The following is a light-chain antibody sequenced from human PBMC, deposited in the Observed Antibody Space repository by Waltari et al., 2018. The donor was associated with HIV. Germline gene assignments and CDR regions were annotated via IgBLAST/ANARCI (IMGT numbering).Light chain of an antibody. CDR1: SSDVGGYNY. V-gene: IGLV2-8*01. Sequence: QSALTQPPSASGSPGQSVTIPCTGTSSDVGGYNYVSWYQQPPGKAPKLMIYEVSKRPSGVPDRFSGSKSGNTASLTVSGLQAEDEADYYCSSSRVFGGGTKLTVL. CDR3: SSSRV. J-gene: IGLJ3*02. CDR2: EVS.